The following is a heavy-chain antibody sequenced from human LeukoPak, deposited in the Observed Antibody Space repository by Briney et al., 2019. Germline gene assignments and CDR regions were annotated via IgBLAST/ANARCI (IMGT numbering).Heavy chain of an antibody. CDR3: AELGITMIGGV. D-gene: IGHD3-10*02. Sequence: GESLRLSCAASGFTFSSYEMNWVRQAPGKGLEWVSYISSSGSTIYYAGSVKGRFTISRDNAKNSLYLQMNSLRAEDTAVYYCAELGITMIGGVWGKGTTVTISS. V-gene: IGHV3-48*03. CDR1: GFTFSSYE. J-gene: IGHJ6*04. CDR2: ISSSGSTI.